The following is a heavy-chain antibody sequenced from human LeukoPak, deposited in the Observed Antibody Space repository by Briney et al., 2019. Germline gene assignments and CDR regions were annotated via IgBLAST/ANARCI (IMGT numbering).Heavy chain of an antibody. CDR3: AKVADCSSTSCYYYYYYMDV. D-gene: IGHD2-2*01. CDR1: GFTFSSYG. V-gene: IGHV3-30*18. J-gene: IGHJ6*03. Sequence: GGSLRLSCAASGFTFSSYGMHWVRQAPGKGLEWVAVISYDGSNKYYADSVKGRFTISRDNSKNTLYLQMNSLRAEDTAVYYCAKVADCSSTSCYYYYYYMDVWGKGTTVTVSS. CDR2: ISYDGSNK.